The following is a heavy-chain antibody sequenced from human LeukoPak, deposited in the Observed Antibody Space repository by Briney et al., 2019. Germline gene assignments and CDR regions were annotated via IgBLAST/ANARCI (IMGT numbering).Heavy chain of an antibody. CDR3: ARVGETDYEFVT. D-gene: IGHD3-10*01. CDR1: GGSISSSSYY. J-gene: IGHJ3*01. CDR2: IYYSGTT. V-gene: IGHV4-39*01. Sequence: SETLSLTCTVSGGSISSSSYYWGWIRQPPRKGLEWIGSIYYSGTTYYNPSPKSRVPISVDTPKNQFSQKLSSVTAVDTAVYYCARVGETDYEFVTWGQGTMVTVSS.